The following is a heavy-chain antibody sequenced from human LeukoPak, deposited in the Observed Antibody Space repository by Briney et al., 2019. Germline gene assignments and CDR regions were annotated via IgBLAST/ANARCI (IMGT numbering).Heavy chain of an antibody. Sequence: SVKVSCKASGGTFSSYAISWVRQASGQGLEWMGGIIPIFGTANYAQKFQGRVTITADESTSTAYMELSSLRSEDTAVYYCAGGIAAAGSFDYWGQGTLVTVSS. J-gene: IGHJ4*02. CDR2: IIPIFGTA. V-gene: IGHV1-69*13. CDR3: AGGIAAAGSFDY. D-gene: IGHD6-13*01. CDR1: GGTFSSYA.